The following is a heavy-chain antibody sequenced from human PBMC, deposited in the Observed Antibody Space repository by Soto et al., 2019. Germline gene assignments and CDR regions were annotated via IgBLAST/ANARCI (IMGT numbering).Heavy chain of an antibody. D-gene: IGHD2-15*01. Sequence: SETLSLTCAVYGGSFSGYYWSWIRQPPGKGLEWIGEINHSGSTNYNPSLKSRVTISVDTSKNQFSLKLSSVTAADTAVYYCARVRGIVVVVAALQGGFDYWGQGTLVTVSS. CDR3: ARVRGIVVVVAALQGGFDY. J-gene: IGHJ4*02. CDR1: GGSFSGYY. V-gene: IGHV4-34*01. CDR2: INHSGST.